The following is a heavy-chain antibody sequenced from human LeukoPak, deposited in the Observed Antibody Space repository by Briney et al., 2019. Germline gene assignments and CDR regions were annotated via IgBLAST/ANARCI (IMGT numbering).Heavy chain of an antibody. CDR2: IYYSGST. J-gene: IGHJ4*02. CDR3: ASSGAGGWSPYY. CDR1: GGSISSYY. Sequence: SETLSLTCTVSGGSISSYYWSWIRQPPGKGLEWIGYIYYSGSTNYNPSLKSRVTISVDTSKNQFSLKLSSVTAADTAVYYCASSGAGGWSPYYWGQGTLATVSS. V-gene: IGHV4-59*01. D-gene: IGHD6-19*01.